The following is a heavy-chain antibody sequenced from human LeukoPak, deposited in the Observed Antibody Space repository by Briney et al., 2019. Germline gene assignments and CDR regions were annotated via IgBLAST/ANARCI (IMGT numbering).Heavy chain of an antibody. D-gene: IGHD6-19*01. V-gene: IGHV1-24*01. CDR2: FDPEDGEA. CDR3: ATSTPNRSGWFDY. Sequence: GASVKVSCKVSGYTLTELSMHWVRQAPGKGLEWMGGFDPEDGEAIYAQKFQGRVTMTEDTSTDTAYMELSSLRSEGTAVYYCATSTPNRSGWFDYWGQGTLVTVSS. J-gene: IGHJ4*02. CDR1: GYTLTELS.